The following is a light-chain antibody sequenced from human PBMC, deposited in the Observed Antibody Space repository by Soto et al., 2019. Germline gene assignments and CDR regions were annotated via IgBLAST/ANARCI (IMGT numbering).Light chain of an antibody. Sequence: DIQMTQSPSTLSASVGDRVTITCRASQSISSRLAWYQQKPGKAPKILIYDASNLESGVPSRFSASVSGTEFTLTISSLHPDDFATYYCQQYNSYSLTFGGGTKLEIK. CDR1: QSISSR. CDR2: DAS. J-gene: IGKJ4*01. CDR3: QQYNSYSLT. V-gene: IGKV1-5*01.